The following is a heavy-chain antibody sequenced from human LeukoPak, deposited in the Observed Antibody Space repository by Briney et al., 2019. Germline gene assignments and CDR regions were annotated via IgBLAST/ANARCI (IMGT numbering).Heavy chain of an antibody. V-gene: IGHV1-18*01. CDR2: ISAYNGNT. D-gene: IGHD6-13*01. J-gene: IGHJ4*02. CDR1: GYTFTSYG. CDR3: AREDSSWQIVDY. Sequence: ASVKASCKASGYTFTSYGISWVRRAPGQGLEWMGWISAYNGNTNYAQKLQGRVTMTTDTSTSTAYMELRSLRSDDTAVYYCAREDSSWQIVDYWGQGTLVTVSS.